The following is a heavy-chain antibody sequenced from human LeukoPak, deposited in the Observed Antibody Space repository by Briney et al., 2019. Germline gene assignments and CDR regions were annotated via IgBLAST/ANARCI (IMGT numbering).Heavy chain of an antibody. CDR1: GFTVSSNY. CDR2: IYSGGST. CDR3: AGPADYYDSSGYYYLDY. J-gene: IGHJ4*02. Sequence: GGSLRLSCAASGFTVSSNYKSWVRQAPGKGLEWVSVIYSGGSTYYADSVKGRFTISRHNSKNTLYLQMNSLRAEDTAVYYCAGPADYYDSSGYYYLDYWGQGTLVTVSS. D-gene: IGHD3-22*01. V-gene: IGHV3-53*04.